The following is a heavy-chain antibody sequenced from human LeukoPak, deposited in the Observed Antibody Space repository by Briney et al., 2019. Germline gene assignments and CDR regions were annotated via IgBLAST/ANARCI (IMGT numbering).Heavy chain of an antibody. D-gene: IGHD3-3*01. CDR3: AKAPSITNPYFGLDV. J-gene: IGHJ6*02. Sequence: PGRSLRLSCAASGFTFSRYELNWVRQAPGKGLEWVSYISSSGSTKYYADSVKGRFTISRDNAKNSLFLQMSSLRAEDTAVYYCAKAPSITNPYFGLDVWGQGTTVTVSS. V-gene: IGHV3-48*03. CDR1: GFTFSRYE. CDR2: ISSSGSTK.